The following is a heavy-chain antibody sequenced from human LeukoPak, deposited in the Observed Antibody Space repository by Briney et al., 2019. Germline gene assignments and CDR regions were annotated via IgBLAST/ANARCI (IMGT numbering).Heavy chain of an antibody. Sequence: SETLSLTCTVSGGSISSYYWSWIRQPPGKGLEWIGYIYYSGSTNYNPSLKSRVTISVDTSKNQFSLKLSSVTAADTAVYYCARVVNDAFDIWGQGTMVTVSS. V-gene: IGHV4-59*08. CDR3: ARVVNDAFDI. CDR1: GGSISSYY. D-gene: IGHD2-15*01. CDR2: IYYSGST. J-gene: IGHJ3*02.